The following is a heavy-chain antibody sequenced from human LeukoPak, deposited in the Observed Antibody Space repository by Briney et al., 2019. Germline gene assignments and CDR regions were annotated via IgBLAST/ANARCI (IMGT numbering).Heavy chain of an antibody. D-gene: IGHD3-3*01. CDR2: ISYDGSNK. J-gene: IGHJ6*02. CDR3: ARGFLEWLLSYGMDV. CDR1: GFTFSSYA. V-gene: IGHV3-30-3*01. Sequence: GGSLRLSCAASGFTFSSYAMHWVRQAPGKGLEWVAVISYDGSNKYYADSVKGRFTISRDNSKNTLYLQMNSLRAEDTAVYYCARGFLEWLLSYGMDVWGQGTTVTVSS.